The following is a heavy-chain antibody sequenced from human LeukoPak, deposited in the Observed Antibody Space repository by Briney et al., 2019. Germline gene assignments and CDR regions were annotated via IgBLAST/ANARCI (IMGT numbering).Heavy chain of an antibody. Sequence: PGGSLRLSCAASGFTFSGYAMHWVRQAPGRGLEWVSVISYDGSQKYYTDSVKGRFTISRDNSKNTLYLQMDSLRAEDTAVYYCASLIVPDIDYWGQGTLVTVSS. CDR1: GFTFSGYA. CDR3: ASLIVPDIDY. J-gene: IGHJ4*02. CDR2: ISYDGSQK. D-gene: IGHD1-26*01. V-gene: IGHV3-30-3*01.